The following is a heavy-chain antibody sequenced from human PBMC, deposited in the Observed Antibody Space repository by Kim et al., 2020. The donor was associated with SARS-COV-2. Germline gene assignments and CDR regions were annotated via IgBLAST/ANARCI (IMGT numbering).Heavy chain of an antibody. J-gene: IGHJ4*02. D-gene: IGHD3-22*01. CDR1: GGSISSGGYY. CDR3: ARTSSGYYAHFDY. V-gene: IGHV4-31*03. CDR2: IYYSGSN. Sequence: SETLSLTCTVSGGSISSGGYYWSWIRQHPGKGLEWIGYIYYSGSNYYNPSLKSRLSISVDTSKNQFSLKLTSGTAADTAVYYCARTSSGYYAHFDYWGQGTLVTVSS.